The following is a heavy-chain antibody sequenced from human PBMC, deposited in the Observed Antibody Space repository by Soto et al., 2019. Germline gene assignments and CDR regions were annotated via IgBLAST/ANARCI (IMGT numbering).Heavy chain of an antibody. CDR2: IYYTGRT. CDR1: GGSVNSDSYY. D-gene: IGHD6-6*01. J-gene: IGHJ4*02. CDR3: AREYSNSPEAFDY. V-gene: IGHV4-61*01. Sequence: LSLTCTVSGGSVNSDSYYWSWIRQPPGKGLEWIGYIYYTGRTNYNPSLKSRVTISLDTSRNQFSLKLNSVTAADTAVFYCAREYSNSPEAFDYWGQGALVTVSS.